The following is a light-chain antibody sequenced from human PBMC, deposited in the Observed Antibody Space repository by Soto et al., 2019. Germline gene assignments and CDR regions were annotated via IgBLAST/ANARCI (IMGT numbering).Light chain of an antibody. J-gene: IGKJ2*01. Sequence: DIQMTQSPSSLSVSVGDRVTITCRASQTISTHLNWYQRKAGEAPKFLIYAAPSLQSGVPSRFSGSGSGTDFTLTISSLQPEDFATYYCQQSYSIPYTFGQGTTLEIK. CDR3: QQSYSIPYT. CDR2: AAP. CDR1: QTISTH. V-gene: IGKV1-39*01.